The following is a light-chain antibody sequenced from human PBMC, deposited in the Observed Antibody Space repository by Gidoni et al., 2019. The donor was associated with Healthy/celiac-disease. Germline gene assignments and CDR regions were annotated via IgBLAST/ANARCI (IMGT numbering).Light chain of an antibody. J-gene: IGKJ4*01. CDR1: QSVSSS. Sequence: EIVLTQYPATLSLSPGESATLSCRASQSVSSSLAWYQQKPGQAPRLLIYDASNRATGIPARFSGSGSGTDFAFTISSLEPEDFAVYYCQQRSSLPLTFGGGTKVEIK. CDR3: QQRSSLPLT. V-gene: IGKV3-11*01. CDR2: DAS.